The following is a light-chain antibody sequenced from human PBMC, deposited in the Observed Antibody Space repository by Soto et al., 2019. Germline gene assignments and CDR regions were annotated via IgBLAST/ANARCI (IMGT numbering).Light chain of an antibody. Sequence: CTGTSSDVGGYNYVSWYQQHPGKAPKLMIYDVSNRPSGVSNRFSGSKSGNTASLTISGLQAEDEADYYCSSYTSSSTSYVFGTGTKVTVL. CDR3: SSYTSSSTSYV. J-gene: IGLJ1*01. CDR1: SSDVGGYNY. CDR2: DVS. V-gene: IGLV2-14*04.